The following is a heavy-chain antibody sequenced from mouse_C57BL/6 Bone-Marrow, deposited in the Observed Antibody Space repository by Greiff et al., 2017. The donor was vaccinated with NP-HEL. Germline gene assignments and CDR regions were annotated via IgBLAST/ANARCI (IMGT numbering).Heavy chain of an antibody. J-gene: IGHJ3*01. Sequence: VQLQQSGAELARPGASVKLSCKASGYTFTSYGISWVKQRTGPGLEWIGEIYPRSGNTYYNEKFKGKATLTADKSTSTAYMELRSLKSEDSAVYFCAGHALCAYWGQGTLVTVSA. CDR1: GYTFTSYG. CDR2: IYPRSGNT. V-gene: IGHV1-81*01. D-gene: IGHD6-1*01. CDR3: AGHALCAY.